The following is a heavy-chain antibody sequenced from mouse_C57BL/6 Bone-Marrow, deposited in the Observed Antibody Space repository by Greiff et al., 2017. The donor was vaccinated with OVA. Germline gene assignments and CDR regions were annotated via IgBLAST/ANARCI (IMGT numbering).Heavy chain of an antibody. CDR2: FLPGSGST. J-gene: IGHJ3*01. V-gene: IGHV1-9*01. Sequence: QVQLQQSGAELMKPGASVKLSCKASGYTFTGYWIEWVKQRPGQGLEWIGEFLPGSGSTNYNEKFKGKATLAADKSSNPAYMQISSLTTDDSAIYYCSRGRLRLFAYWGQGTLVTVAA. CDR3: SRGRLRLFAY. CDR1: GYTFTGYW. D-gene: IGHD2-4*01.